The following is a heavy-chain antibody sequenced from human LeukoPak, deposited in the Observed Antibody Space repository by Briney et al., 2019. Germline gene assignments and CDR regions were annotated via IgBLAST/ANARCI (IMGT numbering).Heavy chain of an antibody. V-gene: IGHV4-34*01. CDR3: ARGQGERWLQLRWFDP. CDR1: GGSFSGYY. J-gene: IGHJ5*02. D-gene: IGHD5-24*01. CDR2: INHSGST. Sequence: SETLSLTCAVYGGSFSGYYWSWIRQPPGEGLEWIGEINHSGSTNYNPSLKSRVTISVDTSKNQFSLKLSSVTAADTAVYYCARGQGERWLQLRWFDPWGQGTLVTVSS.